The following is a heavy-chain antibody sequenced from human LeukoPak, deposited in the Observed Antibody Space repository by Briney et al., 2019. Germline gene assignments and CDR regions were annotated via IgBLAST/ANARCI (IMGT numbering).Heavy chain of an antibody. J-gene: IGHJ4*02. Sequence: SETLSLTRTVSGGSISSYYWSWIRQPPGKGLEWIGYIYYSGSTNYNPSLKSRVTISVDTSKNQFSLKLSSVTAADTAVYYCARGYYDFWSGYYSLWGQGTLVTVSS. CDR3: ARGYYDFWSGYYSL. D-gene: IGHD3-3*01. V-gene: IGHV4-59*01. CDR2: IYYSGST. CDR1: GGSISSYY.